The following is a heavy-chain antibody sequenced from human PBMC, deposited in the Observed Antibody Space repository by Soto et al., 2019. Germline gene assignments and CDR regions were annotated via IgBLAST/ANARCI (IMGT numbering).Heavy chain of an antibody. J-gene: IGHJ4*02. V-gene: IGHV1-69*12. CDR2: IVPIVDTS. CDR3: VRVVAIPGYPDN. D-gene: IGHD5-12*01. Sequence: QVQLVQSGAEVRQPASSVKVSCKTSGGTFSSYAISWVRQAPGQGLEWMGGIVPIVDTSTYAQKFQGRVTITAYESTSKVYMELSSLRSDDTAVYYCVRVVAIPGYPDNWGQGTLVTVSS. CDR1: GGTFSSYA.